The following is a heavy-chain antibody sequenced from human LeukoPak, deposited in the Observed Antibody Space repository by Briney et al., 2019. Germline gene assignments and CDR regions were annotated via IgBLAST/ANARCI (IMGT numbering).Heavy chain of an antibody. J-gene: IGHJ6*02. CDR2: IHHSGTT. CDR3: ARDRNSGYDHYYYYGMDV. D-gene: IGHD5-12*01. V-gene: IGHV4-34*01. CDR1: GGSFSDYF. Sequence: SETLSLTCAVYGGSFSDYFWTWIRQPPGKGLEWIGEIHHSGTTNYNPSLKTRVTISVDTSKNQFSLKLSSVTAADTAVYYCARDRNSGYDHYYYYGMDVWGQGTTVTVSS.